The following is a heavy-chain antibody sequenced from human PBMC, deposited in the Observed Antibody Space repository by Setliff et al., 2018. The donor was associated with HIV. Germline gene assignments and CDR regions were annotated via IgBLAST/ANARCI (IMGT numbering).Heavy chain of an antibody. CDR1: GGSISSYY. D-gene: IGHD3-10*01. J-gene: IGHJ4*02. Sequence: SETLSLTCTVSGGSISSYYWSWIRQPPGKGLEWVGYIYSSGSTNYNPTLKSRVGISVDTSKSQLSLQLRSVTAADTAVYYCARQRDRFGEFEYWGQGTPVTVSS. V-gene: IGHV4-4*09. CDR3: ARQRDRFGEFEY. CDR2: IYSSGST.